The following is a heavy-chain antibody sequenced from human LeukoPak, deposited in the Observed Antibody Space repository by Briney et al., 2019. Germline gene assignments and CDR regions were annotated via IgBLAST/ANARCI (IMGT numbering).Heavy chain of an antibody. CDR1: GGSISSYY. Sequence: SETLSLTCTVSGGSISSYYWSWIRQPPGKGLEWIGYIYYSGSTNYNPSLKSRVTISVDTSKNQFSLKLSSVAAADTAVYCCASYYDSSGYPTLDYWGQGTLVTVSS. J-gene: IGHJ4*02. V-gene: IGHV4-59*08. CDR3: ASYYDSSGYPTLDY. D-gene: IGHD3-22*01. CDR2: IYYSGST.